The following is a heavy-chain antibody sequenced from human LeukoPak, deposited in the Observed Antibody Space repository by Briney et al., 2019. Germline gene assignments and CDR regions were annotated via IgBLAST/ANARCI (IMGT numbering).Heavy chain of an antibody. CDR1: DEYFSTHY. J-gene: IGHJ3*02. CDR3: ARDPTTVTKGFDI. Sequence: KPSGNLSLTCRVSDEYFSTHYWTWIRQPPRKGLGWIGYISSIGSTNYNPSLKSRVTISVDTSKKRFSLKMTSVTAADTAVYYCARDPTTVTKGFDIWGQGTMVTVSS. CDR2: ISSIGST. V-gene: IGHV4-59*11. D-gene: IGHD4-17*01.